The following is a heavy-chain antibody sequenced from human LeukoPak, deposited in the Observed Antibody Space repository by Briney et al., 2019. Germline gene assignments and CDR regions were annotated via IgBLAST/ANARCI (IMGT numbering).Heavy chain of an antibody. D-gene: IGHD2-15*01. CDR3: AKGRGYCSGASCAGTAFDI. CDR2: ISCSCTGT. J-gene: IGHJ3*02. V-gene: IGHV3-23*01. CDR1: GFTFSTYA. Sequence: GWSLRLSCAASGFTFSTYAMNWVRQAPAKGLEWVSVISCSCTGTYYADSVKGRFTISRDNSNNTLHLQMNSLRAEDTALYYCAKGRGYCSGASCAGTAFDIWGQGTMVTVSS.